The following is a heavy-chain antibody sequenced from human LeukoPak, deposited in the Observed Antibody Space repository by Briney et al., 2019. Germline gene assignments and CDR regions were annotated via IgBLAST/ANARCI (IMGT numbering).Heavy chain of an antibody. D-gene: IGHD1-26*01. CDR3: ARSSVGVRRRTDY. V-gene: IGHV1-2*02. Sequence: ASVKVSCKSSGDTFTDYYIHWVRQAPGQGLEWMGNVDPNSGGTNYAQKFQGRVTMTRSTSINTAYMELSNLTSEDTAVYYCARSSVGVRRRTDYWGQGTLVTVSS. CDR2: VDPNSGGT. CDR1: GDTFTDYY. J-gene: IGHJ4*02.